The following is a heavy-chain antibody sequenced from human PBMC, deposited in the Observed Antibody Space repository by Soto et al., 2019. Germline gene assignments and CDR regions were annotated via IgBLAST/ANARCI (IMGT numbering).Heavy chain of an antibody. D-gene: IGHD3-3*01. Sequence: ASVKVSCKASGYTFTSYAMHWVRQAPGQRLEWMGWINAGNGNTKYSQKFQGRVTITRDTSASTAYMELSSLRSEDTAVYYCGRVQYDVWSGAKYYYYYMDVWGKGTTVTVAS. CDR3: GRVQYDVWSGAKYYYYYMDV. CDR2: INAGNGNT. J-gene: IGHJ6*03. CDR1: GYTFTSYA. V-gene: IGHV1-3*01.